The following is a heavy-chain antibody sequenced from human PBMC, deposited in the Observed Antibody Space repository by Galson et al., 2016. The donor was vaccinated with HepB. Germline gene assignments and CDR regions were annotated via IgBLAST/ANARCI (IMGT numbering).Heavy chain of an antibody. CDR2: ISNSGYYK. J-gene: IGHJ3*02. CDR3: ARAMIRGVVKSSLNDAFDI. V-gene: IGHV3-11*06. Sequence: SLRLSCAASGFTFNDYYMNWIRQAPGKGLEWVSYISNSGYYKNYADAVKGRFTISRDNAKNSLYLQMDSLRAEDTAVYYCARAMIRGVVKSSLNDAFDIWGQGTLVTVSS. D-gene: IGHD3-10*01. CDR1: GFTFNDYY.